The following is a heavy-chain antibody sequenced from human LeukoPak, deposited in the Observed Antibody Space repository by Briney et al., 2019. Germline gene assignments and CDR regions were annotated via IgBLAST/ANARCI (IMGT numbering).Heavy chain of an antibody. Sequence: SETLSLTCAVSGGSISSGGYSWSWIRQPPGKGLEWIGYIYHSGSTYYNPSPKSRVTISVDRSKNQFSLKLSSVTAADTAVYYCAGTYYDYVWGSSPSDYWGQGTLVTVSS. D-gene: IGHD3-16*01. CDR3: AGTYYDYVWGSSPSDY. CDR1: GGSISSGGYS. V-gene: IGHV4-30-2*01. J-gene: IGHJ4*02. CDR2: IYHSGST.